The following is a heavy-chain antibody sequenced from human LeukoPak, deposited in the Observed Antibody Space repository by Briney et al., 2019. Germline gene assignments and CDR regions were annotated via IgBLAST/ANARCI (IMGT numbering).Heavy chain of an antibody. CDR3: ARARSSGWYRDY. D-gene: IGHD6-19*01. V-gene: IGHV3-69-1*01. CDR2: ISSSSYI. CDR1: GFTFSDYY. Sequence: GGSLRLSCAASGFTFSDYYMNWVRQAPGKGLEWVSSISSSSYIYYADSVKGRFTISRDNAENSLYLQMNSLRAEDTAVYYCARARSSGWYRDYWGQGTLVTVSS. J-gene: IGHJ4*02.